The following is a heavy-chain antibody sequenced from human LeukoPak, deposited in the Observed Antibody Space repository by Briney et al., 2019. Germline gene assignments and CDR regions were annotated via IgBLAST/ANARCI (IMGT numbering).Heavy chain of an antibody. J-gene: IGHJ4*02. D-gene: IGHD3-3*01. Sequence: PSETLSLTCTVSGGSVSSGSYYWSWIRPPPGKGLEWIGYIYYSGSTNYNPSLKSRVTISVDTSKNQFSLKLSSVTAADTAVYYCARGFGTLEWLLSPFDYWGQGTLVTVSS. V-gene: IGHV4-61*01. CDR2: IYYSGST. CDR3: ARGFGTLEWLLSPFDY. CDR1: GGSVSSGSYY.